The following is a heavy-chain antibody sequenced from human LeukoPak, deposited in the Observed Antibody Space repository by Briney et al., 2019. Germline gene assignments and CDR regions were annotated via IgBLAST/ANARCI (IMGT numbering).Heavy chain of an antibody. CDR2: ISSSSSYI. V-gene: IGHV3-21*01. Sequence: GGSLRLSCAGSGFTFSDHYMNWVRQAPGKGLEWVSSISSSSSYIYYADSVKGRFTISRDNARNSLYLQMNSLRAEDTAVYYCARETPTFWWGQGTLVSVFS. J-gene: IGHJ4*02. CDR3: ARETPTFW. D-gene: IGHD3-16*01. CDR1: GFTFSDHY.